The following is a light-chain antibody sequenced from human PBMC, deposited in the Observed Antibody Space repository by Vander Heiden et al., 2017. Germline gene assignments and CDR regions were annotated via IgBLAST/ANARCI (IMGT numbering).Light chain of an antibody. CDR2: GAS. J-gene: IGKJ1*01. Sequence: IVMTHSPATLSVSPEETATLSCRASQSVSSNLVWYQQKRGQAPRLLIYGASTRATGIPARFSGSGSGTEFTLTISSLQSEDFAVYYCQQDNNWPRTFGQGTKVEIK. CDR1: QSVSSN. V-gene: IGKV3-15*01. CDR3: QQDNNWPRT.